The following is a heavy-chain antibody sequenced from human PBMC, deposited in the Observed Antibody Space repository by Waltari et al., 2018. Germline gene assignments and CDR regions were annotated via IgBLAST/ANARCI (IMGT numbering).Heavy chain of an antibody. Sequence: EVQLVESGGGLVKPGGSVRLSCAGSGFTFSTPWMNWVRQAPGKGLEWVGFIKSNADGGTTDYAAPVKGRLTISRDDSRNTLYLQMNSLKTEDTAVYYCTTSPGYDTHWGPGTLVTVS. V-gene: IGHV3-15*07. CDR2: IKSNADGGTT. J-gene: IGHJ4*02. CDR3: TTSPGYDTH. CDR1: GFTFSTPW. D-gene: IGHD3-22*01.